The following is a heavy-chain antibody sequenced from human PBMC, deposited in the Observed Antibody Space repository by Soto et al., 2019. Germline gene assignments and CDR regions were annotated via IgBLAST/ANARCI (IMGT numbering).Heavy chain of an antibody. V-gene: IGHV3-30-3*01. CDR1: GFTFSSYA. D-gene: IGHD1-26*01. Sequence: QVQLVESGGGVVQPGRSLRLSCAASGFTFSSYAMHWVRQAPGKGLEWVAVISYDGSNKYYADSVKGRFTISRDNSKNTLYLQMNSLRAEDTAVYYCARDGPRGSYERYYFDYWGQGTLVTVSS. J-gene: IGHJ4*02. CDR3: ARDGPRGSYERYYFDY. CDR2: ISYDGSNK.